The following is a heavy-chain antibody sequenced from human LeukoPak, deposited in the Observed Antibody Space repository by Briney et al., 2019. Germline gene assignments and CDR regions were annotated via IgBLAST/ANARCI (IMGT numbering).Heavy chain of an antibody. J-gene: IGHJ4*02. V-gene: IGHV3-21*01. D-gene: IGHD3-22*01. Sequence: GGSLRLSCAASGFTFSSYSMNWVRQAPGKGLEWVSSISSSSSYIHYADSVKGRFTISRDNSKNTVYLQMNSLTTEDTAVYYCAKDRHYQSNVLDYWGQGTLVTVSS. CDR1: GFTFSSYS. CDR2: ISSSSSYI. CDR3: AKDRHYQSNVLDY.